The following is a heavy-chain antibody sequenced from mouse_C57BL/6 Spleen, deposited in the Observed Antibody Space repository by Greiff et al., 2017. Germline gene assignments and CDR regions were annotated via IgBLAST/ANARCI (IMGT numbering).Heavy chain of an antibody. Sequence: EVKLMESGGGLVQPGGSLKLSCAASGFTFSDYYMYWVRQTPEKRLEWVAYISNGGGSTYYPDTVQGRFTISRDNAKNTLYLQMSRLQSEDTAMYDCASPFYYGNPAWFAYWGQGTLVTVSA. J-gene: IGHJ3*01. V-gene: IGHV5-12*01. CDR2: ISNGGGST. CDR3: ASPFYYGNPAWFAY. CDR1: GFTFSDYY. D-gene: IGHD2-1*01.